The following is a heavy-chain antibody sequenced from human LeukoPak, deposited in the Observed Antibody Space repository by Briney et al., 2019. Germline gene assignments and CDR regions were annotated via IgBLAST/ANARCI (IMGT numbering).Heavy chain of an antibody. J-gene: IGHJ5*02. Sequence: ASVKVSCKASGYTFTSYGISWVRQAPGQGLEWMGWISAYNGNTNYAQKLQGRVTMTTDTSTSTAYMELRSLRSDDTAVYYCARDIPYEYSGSYYWFDPWGQGTLVTVSS. CDR2: ISAYNGNT. CDR1: GYTFTSYG. V-gene: IGHV1-18*01. CDR3: ARDIPYEYSGSYYWFDP. D-gene: IGHD1-26*01.